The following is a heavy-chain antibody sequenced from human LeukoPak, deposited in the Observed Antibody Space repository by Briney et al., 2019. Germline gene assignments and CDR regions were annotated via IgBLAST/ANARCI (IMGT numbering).Heavy chain of an antibody. CDR2: ISSVTNTI. D-gene: IGHD3-9*01. Sequence: PGGSLRLSCAASGFTFSNSGMNWVRQAPGKGLEWLSYISSVTNTIYYADSVKGRFTISRDNAKNSLYLQMNSLRAEDTAVHYCARVSTTYYDILTGYGAFDIWGQGTMVTVSS. CDR3: ARVSTTYYDILTGYGAFDI. V-gene: IGHV3-48*01. J-gene: IGHJ3*02. CDR1: GFTFSNSG.